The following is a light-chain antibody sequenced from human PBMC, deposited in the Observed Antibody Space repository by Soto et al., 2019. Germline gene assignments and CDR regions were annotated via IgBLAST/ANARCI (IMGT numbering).Light chain of an antibody. CDR3: QQYTNWPWT. V-gene: IGKV3-15*01. CDR2: GAS. J-gene: IGKJ1*01. CDR1: QSVSSN. Sequence: EIVMTQSPATLSVSPGERATLSCRASQSVSSNLAWYQQKPGQAPRLLIYGASTRATGIPARFSGGGSGTEFTLTISSLQSEDFAVYSCQQYTNWPWTLGQGTKV.